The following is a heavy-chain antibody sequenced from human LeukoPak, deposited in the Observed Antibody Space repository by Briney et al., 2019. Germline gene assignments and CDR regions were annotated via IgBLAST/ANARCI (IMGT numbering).Heavy chain of an antibody. V-gene: IGHV3-23*01. J-gene: IGHJ4*02. D-gene: IGHD3-10*01. CDR1: GFTFSSYA. CDR3: AKDDGSGTTDY. Sequence: GGSLRLSCAASGFTFSSYAMNWVRQAPGKGLEWVSAISGSGGSTYYADSVKGRFTISRDNSKNTLYLQKKSLRADDTAVYYCAKDDGSGTTDYWGQGTLVTVSS. CDR2: ISGSGGST.